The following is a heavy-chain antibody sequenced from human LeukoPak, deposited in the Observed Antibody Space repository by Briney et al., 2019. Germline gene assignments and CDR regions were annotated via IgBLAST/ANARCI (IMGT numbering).Heavy chain of an antibody. V-gene: IGHV4-39*07. CDR1: GVSISSSNSY. CDR2: INHSGGT. CDR3: ARLFPSKYSVIYFDWFPDAFDY. Sequence: SETLSLTCTVSGVSISSSNSYWGWIRQPPGKGLEWIGEINHSGGTNYNPSLKSRVTISVDTSKNQFSLKLSSVTAADTAVYYCARLFPSKYSVIYFDWFPDAFDYWGQGTLVTVSS. J-gene: IGHJ4*02. D-gene: IGHD3-9*01.